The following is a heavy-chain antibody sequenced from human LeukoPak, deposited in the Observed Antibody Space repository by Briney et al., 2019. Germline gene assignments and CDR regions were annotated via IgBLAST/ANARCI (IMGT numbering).Heavy chain of an antibody. CDR2: VYSTGST. Sequence: SETLSLTCTVSGGSISSYYWSWIRQPTGKGLEWIGRVYSTGSTNYNPSLKSRVTMSVDKSKNQLSLKLTSATAADTAVYYCATDQEFYFDYWGQGTLVTVSS. CDR3: ATDQEFYFDY. CDR1: GGSISSYY. V-gene: IGHV4-4*07. J-gene: IGHJ4*02.